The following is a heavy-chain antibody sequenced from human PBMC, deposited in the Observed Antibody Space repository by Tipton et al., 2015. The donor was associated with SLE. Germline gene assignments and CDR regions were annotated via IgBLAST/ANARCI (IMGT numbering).Heavy chain of an antibody. Sequence: TLSLTCSVSGDSINSYYWSWIRQTPGKGLEWIGYVSFNGITNYNPSLESRVSISLDRSRNQISLRLTSVTAADTAVYYCARQNGYSDGGFTYGAAVVGLLDSCGQGTLVTVSS. CDR1: GDSINSYY. V-gene: IGHV4-59*07. CDR3: ARQNGYSDGGFTYGAAVVGLLDS. J-gene: IGHJ4*02. D-gene: IGHD2-15*01. CDR2: VSFNGIT.